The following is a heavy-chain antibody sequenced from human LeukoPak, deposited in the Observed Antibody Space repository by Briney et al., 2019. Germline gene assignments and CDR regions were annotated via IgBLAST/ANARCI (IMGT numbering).Heavy chain of an antibody. CDR2: ISSSGSTI. CDR3: AKGSGYDSSGYYTRTFDY. V-gene: IGHV3-48*03. D-gene: IGHD3-22*01. J-gene: IGHJ4*02. Sequence: GGSLRLSCAASGFTFSSYEMNWVRQAPGKGLEWVSYISSSGSTIYYADSVKGRFTISRDNAKNSLYLQMNSLRAEDTAVYYCAKGSGYDSSGYYTRTFDYWGQGTLVTVSS. CDR1: GFTFSSYE.